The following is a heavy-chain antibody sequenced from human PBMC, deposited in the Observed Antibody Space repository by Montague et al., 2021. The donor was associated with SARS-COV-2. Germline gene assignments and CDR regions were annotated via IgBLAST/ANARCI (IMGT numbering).Heavy chain of an antibody. CDR3: GRLGPDRHCSVSTLSPS. V-gene: IGHV4-59*01. CDR2: AFHIGST. J-gene: IGHJ5*02. D-gene: IGHD2-15*01. Sequence: SETLSLTCSVYAASIAPSYCPWIPPSPGNALDSIAHAFHIGSTYYNPSPQSRVSISVDKSKNQFSLGLSSVTAAGTAVYYCGRLGPDRHCSVSTLSPSWGQRTLV. CDR1: AASIAPSY.